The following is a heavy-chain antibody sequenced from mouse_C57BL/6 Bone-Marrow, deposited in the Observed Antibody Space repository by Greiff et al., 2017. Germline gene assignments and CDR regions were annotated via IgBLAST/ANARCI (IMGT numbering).Heavy chain of an antibody. CDR1: GYTFTDYY. D-gene: IGHD2-5*01. CDR3: ERNSKGGVYYAMDY. Sequence: VQLQQSGAELVKPGASVKISCKASGYTFTDYYINWVKQRPGQGLEWIGKIGPGSGSTNYNEKFKGKATLTADKSSSTAYIQLSSLTSEDSAVSSLERNSKGGVYYAMDYWGQGTSVTVSS. CDR2: IGPGSGST. J-gene: IGHJ4*01. V-gene: IGHV1-77*01.